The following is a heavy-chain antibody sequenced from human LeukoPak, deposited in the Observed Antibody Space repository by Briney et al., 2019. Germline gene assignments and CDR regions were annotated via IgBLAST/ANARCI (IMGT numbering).Heavy chain of an antibody. CDR1: GFTFSSYW. V-gene: IGHV3-7*03. CDR3: AKGPHRDY. Sequence: PGGSLRLSCAASGFTFSSYWMSWVRQAPGKGLEWVANIKQDGSEKYYVDSVKGRFTISRDNSKNTLYLQMHSLRVEDTAVYYCAKGPHRDYWGQGTLLTVSS. J-gene: IGHJ4*02. CDR2: IKQDGSEK.